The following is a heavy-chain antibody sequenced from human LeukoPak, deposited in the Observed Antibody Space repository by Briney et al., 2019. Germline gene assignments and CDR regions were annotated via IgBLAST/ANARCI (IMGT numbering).Heavy chain of an antibody. CDR3: ARGRGTSSPDFDY. J-gene: IGHJ4*02. Sequence: GGSLRLSCAASGFTVSSNYMSWVRQAPGKGLEWVSVIYSGGSTYYADSVKGRFTISRDNSKNTLYLQMNSLRAEDTAVYYCARGRGTSSPDFDYWGQGTLVTVSS. V-gene: IGHV3-53*01. CDR2: IYSGGST. CDR1: GFTVSSNY. D-gene: IGHD6-6*01.